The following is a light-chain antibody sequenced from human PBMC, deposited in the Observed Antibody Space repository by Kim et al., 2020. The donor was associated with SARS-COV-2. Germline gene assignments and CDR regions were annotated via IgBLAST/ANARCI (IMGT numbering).Light chain of an antibody. CDR1: SLRRYY. CDR2: AKT. J-gene: IGLJ1*01. Sequence: SSELTQDPTVSVALGQTVTITCQGDSLRRYYASWYQQKPGQAPLLVIYAKTNRPSGIPDRFSGSTSGNTASLTITGAQAEDEADYYCKSRDNSGKHYVFG. CDR3: KSRDNSGKHYV. V-gene: IGLV3-19*01.